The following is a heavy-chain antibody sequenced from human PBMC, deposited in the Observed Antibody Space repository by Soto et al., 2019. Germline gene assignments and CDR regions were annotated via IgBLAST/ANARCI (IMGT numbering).Heavy chain of an antibody. CDR1: GDSVETYGSY. V-gene: IGHV4-61*08. J-gene: IGHJ4*02. Sequence: QVQLQESGPGLVKPSETLSLTCTVSGDSVETYGSYCSWIRQPPGKGLEWIGYVSWSGSTAFNPDLRSRVAILIDTSKNQLSLRLTSVTAADTASYYCSRGRAYSGCYGDYWGQGTLVTVSS. CDR3: SRGRAYSGCYGDY. CDR2: VSWSGST. D-gene: IGHD1-26*01.